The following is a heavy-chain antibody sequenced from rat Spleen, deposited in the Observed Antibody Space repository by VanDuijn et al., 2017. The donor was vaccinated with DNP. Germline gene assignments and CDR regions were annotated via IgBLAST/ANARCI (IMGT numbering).Heavy chain of an antibody. D-gene: IGHD5-1*01. CDR1: GFSITSNS. CDR2: ITYSGNT. CDR3: ARLNWQSYFDY. J-gene: IGHJ2*01. V-gene: IGHV3-1*01. Sequence: EVQLQESGPGLVKPSQSLSLTCSVTGFSITSNSWGWIRQFPGNRLEYIGHITYSGNTNYKPSLKSRIAITRDTWKNQFFLQLNSVTTEDKATYFCARLNWQSYFDYWGQGVMVTVSS.